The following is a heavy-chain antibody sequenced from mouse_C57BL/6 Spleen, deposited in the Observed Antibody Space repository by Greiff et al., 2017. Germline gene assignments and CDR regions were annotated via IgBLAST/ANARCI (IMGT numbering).Heavy chain of an antibody. V-gene: IGHV1-50*01. CDR1: GYTFTSYW. CDR3: ARRGHYAMDY. D-gene: IGHD3-3*01. Sequence: QVQLQQSGAELVKPGASVKLSCKASGYTFTSYWMQWVKQRPGQGLEWIGEIDPSDSYTNYNQKFKGKATLTVDTSSSTANMQLSSLTSEDSAVYYCARRGHYAMDYWGQGTSVTVSS. J-gene: IGHJ4*01. CDR2: IDPSDSYT.